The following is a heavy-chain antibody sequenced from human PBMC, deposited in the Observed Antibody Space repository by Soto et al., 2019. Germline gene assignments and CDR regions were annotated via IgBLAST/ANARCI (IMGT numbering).Heavy chain of an antibody. V-gene: IGHV3-21*01. D-gene: IGHD3-22*01. CDR3: ARDGYSYDSSGYPDH. Sequence: GGSLRLSCAASGFTFSSYSMNWVRQAPGKGLEWVSSISSSSSYIYYADSLKGRFTISRDNAKNTLYLQMNSLTPEDTAVYYCARDGYSYDSSGYPDHWGQGTLVTVSS. CDR1: GFTFSSYS. J-gene: IGHJ5*02. CDR2: ISSSSSYI.